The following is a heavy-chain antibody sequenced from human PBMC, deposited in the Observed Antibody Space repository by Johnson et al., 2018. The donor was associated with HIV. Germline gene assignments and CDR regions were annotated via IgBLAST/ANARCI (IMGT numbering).Heavy chain of an antibody. Sequence: VQLVESGGGLVQPGGSLSLSCAASGFTFSNYAMHWVRQAPGKGLEYVSAISSNGGSTYYANSVKGRFTISRDNSKNTLYLQMGSLRAEDMAVYYCARGDAFDIWGQGTMVTVSS. J-gene: IGHJ3*02. CDR2: ISSNGGST. V-gene: IGHV3-64*01. CDR1: GFTFSNYA. CDR3: ARGDAFDI.